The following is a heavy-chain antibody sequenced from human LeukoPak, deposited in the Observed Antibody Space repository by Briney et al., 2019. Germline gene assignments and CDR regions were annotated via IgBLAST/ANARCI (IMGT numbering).Heavy chain of an antibody. CDR2: VSAGHHA. Sequence: GGSLRLSCTASGFTLGGHDMHWVRQTTGDGLEWVAAVSAGHHAFYAGSVKGRFTVSREDAKNSLYLQMNSLRAEDAAVYYCATSDFLGYCSGGSCYGYYGMDVWGKGTTVTVSS. V-gene: IGHV3-13*01. J-gene: IGHJ6*04. CDR3: ATSDFLGYCSGGSCYGYYGMDV. D-gene: IGHD2-15*01. CDR1: GFTLGGHD.